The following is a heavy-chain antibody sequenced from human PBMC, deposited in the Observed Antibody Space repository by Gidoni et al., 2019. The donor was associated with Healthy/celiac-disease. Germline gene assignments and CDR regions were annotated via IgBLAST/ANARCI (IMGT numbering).Heavy chain of an antibody. Sequence: EVQLVESGGGLVKPGGSLRLSCAASGFTFSSYSRNWVRQAPGKGLEWVSSISSSSSYIYYADSVKGRFTISRDNAKNSLDLQMNSRRAEDTAVYYCARDTISSSPPDYWGQGTLVTVSS. D-gene: IGHD6-13*01. J-gene: IGHJ4*02. CDR2: ISSSSSYI. CDR1: GFTFSSYS. CDR3: ARDTISSSPPDY. V-gene: IGHV3-21*01.